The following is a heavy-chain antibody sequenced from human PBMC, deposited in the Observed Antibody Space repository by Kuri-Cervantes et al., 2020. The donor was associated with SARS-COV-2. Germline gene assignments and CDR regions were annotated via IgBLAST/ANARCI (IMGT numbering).Heavy chain of an antibody. CDR1: GYTISSCWY. V-gene: IGHV4-38-2*01. Sequence: SESLTLTCAVSGYTISSCWYKGWSRPPPGKVAEWIKEINDSGSTNYNASLKSRFTISGDKSKHQFSLHLSSVSAADTAVYYCARGSGSLRYIYYMDDWGKGTPVTVSS. D-gene: IGHD5-18*01. CDR2: INDSGST. J-gene: IGHJ6*03. CDR3: ARGSGSLRYIYYMDD.